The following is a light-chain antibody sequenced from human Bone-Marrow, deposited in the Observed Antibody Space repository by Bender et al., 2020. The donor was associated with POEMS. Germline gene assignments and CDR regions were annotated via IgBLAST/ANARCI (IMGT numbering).Light chain of an antibody. Sequence: QSALTQPASVSGSPGQSITISCTGTSSDVGSYNLVSWYQQHPGKAPKLMIYDVSKRPSGVPDRFSGSKSGNTASLTISGLQAEDEADYYCSSYAGSYTLVFGGGTKLTVL. J-gene: IGLJ2*01. CDR2: DVS. V-gene: IGLV2-11*01. CDR3: SSYAGSYTLV. CDR1: SSDVGSYNL.